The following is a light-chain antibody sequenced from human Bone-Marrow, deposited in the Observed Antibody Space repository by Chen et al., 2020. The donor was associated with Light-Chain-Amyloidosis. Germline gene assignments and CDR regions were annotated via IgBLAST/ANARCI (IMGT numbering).Light chain of an antibody. CDR3: QSADSSGTYEVL. CDR1: DLPTKY. Sequence: SYELTQLPSVSVSPGQTARLTCSGDDLPTKYAYWYQQKPGQAPVLVIHRDTERPSGISERFSGSSSGTTATLTISGVQAEDEADYHCQSADSSGTYEVLFGGGTKLSVL. V-gene: IGLV3-25*03. CDR2: RDT. J-gene: IGLJ2*01.